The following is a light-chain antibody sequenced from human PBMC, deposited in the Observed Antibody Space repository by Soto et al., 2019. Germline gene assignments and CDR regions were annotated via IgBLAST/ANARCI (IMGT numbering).Light chain of an antibody. Sequence: TQSPSSLSASVGDRVTLSCRASQSVSSSYLAWYQQKPGQAPRLLIYGASSRATGIPDRFSGSGSGTDFTLTISRPEPEDFAVYYCQQYGSSPKTFGQGTKVDIK. V-gene: IGKV3-20*01. CDR2: GAS. CDR3: QQYGSSPKT. J-gene: IGKJ1*01. CDR1: QSVSSSY.